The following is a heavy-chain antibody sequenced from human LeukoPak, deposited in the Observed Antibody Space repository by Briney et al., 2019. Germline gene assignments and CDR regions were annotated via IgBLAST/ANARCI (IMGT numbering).Heavy chain of an antibody. CDR1: GGSISSSSYY. J-gene: IGHJ5*02. V-gene: IGHV4-39*07. Sequence: PSETLSLTCTVSGGSISSSSYYWGWIRQPPGKGLEWIGSIYYSGSTNYNPSLKSRVTISVDTSKNQFSLKLSSVTAADTAVYYCARDSGSSWSGTFDPWGQGTLVTVSS. CDR3: ARDSGSSWSGTFDP. CDR2: IYYSGST. D-gene: IGHD6-13*01.